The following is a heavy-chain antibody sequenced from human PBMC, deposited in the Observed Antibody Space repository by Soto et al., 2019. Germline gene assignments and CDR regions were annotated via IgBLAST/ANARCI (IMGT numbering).Heavy chain of an antibody. D-gene: IGHD5-12*01. J-gene: IGHJ6*02. CDR1: GGSISSSSYY. V-gene: IGHV4-39*01. CDR3: ATTITDLDYYYYGMDV. Sequence: SETLSLTCTVSGGSISSSSYYWGWIRQPPGKGLEWIGSIYYSGSTYYNPSLKSRVTISVDTSKNQFSLKLSSVTAADTAVYYCATTITDLDYYYYGMDVWGQGTTVTVSS. CDR2: IYYSGST.